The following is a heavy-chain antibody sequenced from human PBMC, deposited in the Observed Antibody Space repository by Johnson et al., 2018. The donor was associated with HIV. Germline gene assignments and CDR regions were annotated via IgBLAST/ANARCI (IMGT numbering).Heavy chain of an antibody. CDR3: AKDLRTTGAFDI. D-gene: IGHD1-1*01. Sequence: QVQLVESGGGLVKPGGSLRLSCAASGFTFSTYDMHWVRQAPGKGLEWVAVISYDGSNKYYADSVKGRFTISRDNSKNTLYLQMNSLRAEDTAVYYCAKDLRTTGAFDIWGQGTMVTVSS. CDR1: GFTFSTYD. CDR2: ISYDGSNK. V-gene: IGHV3-30*18. J-gene: IGHJ3*02.